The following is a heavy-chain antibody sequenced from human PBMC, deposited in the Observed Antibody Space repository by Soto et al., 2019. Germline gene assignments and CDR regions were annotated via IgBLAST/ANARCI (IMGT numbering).Heavy chain of an antibody. V-gene: IGHV4-39*01. CDR3: ARRLIDIWNQGHAFDF. J-gene: IGHJ3*01. CDR1: GGSVSSGNYF. CDR2: IYYNGDT. Sequence: QLQLQESGPGLVKPAETLSLKCAVSGGSVSSGNYFWGWIRQPPGKGLEWIGNIYYNGDTYYSPSLKSRVTMSVDTAQNQFSLRLTSVTAADTAVYYCARRLIDIWNQGHAFDFWGQGTLVTVSS. D-gene: IGHD1-20*01.